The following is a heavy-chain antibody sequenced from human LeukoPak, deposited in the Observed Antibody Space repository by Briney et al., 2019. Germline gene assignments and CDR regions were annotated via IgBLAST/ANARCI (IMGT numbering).Heavy chain of an antibody. Sequence: PGRSLRLSCAASGFTFDDYAMHWVRQAPGKGLEWVANIKQDGSEKYYVDSVKGRFTISRDNAKNSLYLQMSSLRAEDTAVYYCIREGYGDYNAFDIWGQGTMVTVSS. CDR3: IREGYGDYNAFDI. J-gene: IGHJ3*02. D-gene: IGHD4-17*01. CDR1: GFTFDDYA. CDR2: IKQDGSEK. V-gene: IGHV3-7*04.